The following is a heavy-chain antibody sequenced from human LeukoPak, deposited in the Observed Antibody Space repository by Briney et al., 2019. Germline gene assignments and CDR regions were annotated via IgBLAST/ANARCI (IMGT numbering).Heavy chain of an antibody. J-gene: IGHJ6*03. CDR2: ISSSGRSI. V-gene: IGHV3-48*03. Sequence: PGGSLRLSCAASVFTFSSYEMNWVRQAPGKGLEWISYISSSGRSISYTDSVKGRFTISRDNAKNSLYLQMNSLRAEDTAVYYCAKYSGYASWDYYMDVWAKGTTVTVSS. CDR1: VFTFSSYE. CDR3: AKYSGYASWDYYMDV. D-gene: IGHD5-12*01.